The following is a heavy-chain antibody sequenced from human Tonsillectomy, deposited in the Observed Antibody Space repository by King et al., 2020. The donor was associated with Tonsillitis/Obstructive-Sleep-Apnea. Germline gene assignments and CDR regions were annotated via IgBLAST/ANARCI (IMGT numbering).Heavy chain of an antibody. CDR3: AKGMTTVHSDFDY. V-gene: IGHV3-23*04. D-gene: IGHD4-11*01. J-gene: IGHJ4*02. Sequence: VQLVESGGDLVQPGGSLRLSCAASGFTFSSYAMSWVRQAPGKGLVLVSAFVGGVGSTYYADSVKGRFTISSDNSKNTLYLQMNSLRAEDTAVYYCAKGMTTVHSDFDYWGQGTLVTVSS. CDR2: FVGGVGST. CDR1: GFTFSSYA.